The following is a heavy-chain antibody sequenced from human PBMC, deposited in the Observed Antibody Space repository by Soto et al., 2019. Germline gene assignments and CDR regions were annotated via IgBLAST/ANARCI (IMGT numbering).Heavy chain of an antibody. V-gene: IGHV4-4*02. Sequence: SETLSLTCAVSGGSISSSNWWSWVRQPPGKGLEWIGEIYHSGSTNYNPSLKSRVTISVDTSKNQFSLKLSSVTAADPALYYCARRYGGAFDIWGQGTMVTVSS. CDR3: ARRYGGAFDI. CDR2: IYHSGST. J-gene: IGHJ3*02. CDR1: GGSISSSNW. D-gene: IGHD3-10*01.